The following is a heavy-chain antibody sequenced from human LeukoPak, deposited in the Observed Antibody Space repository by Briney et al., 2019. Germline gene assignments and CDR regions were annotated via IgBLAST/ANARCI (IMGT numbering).Heavy chain of an antibody. Sequence: SETLSLTCAVYGGSFSGYYWSWIRQPPGKGLEWTGSIYYSGSTYYNPSLKSRVTISVDTSKNQFSLKLSSVTAADTAVYYCARVEYYDILTGYYTYYFDYWGQGTLVTVSS. V-gene: IGHV4-34*01. CDR3: ARVEYYDILTGYYTYYFDY. J-gene: IGHJ4*02. CDR1: GGSFSGYY. CDR2: IYYSGST. D-gene: IGHD3-9*01.